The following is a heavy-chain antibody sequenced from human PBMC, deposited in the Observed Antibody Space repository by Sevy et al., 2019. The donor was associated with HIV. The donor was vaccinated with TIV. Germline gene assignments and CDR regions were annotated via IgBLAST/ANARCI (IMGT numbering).Heavy chain of an antibody. V-gene: IGHV3-48*03. CDR1: GFTFSSYE. CDR2: ITLSCSTM. CDR3: ARDRQGITVAGTAIDY. Sequence: GGSLKLSCAASGFTFSSYEMNWVRQAPGKGLEWISYITLSCSTMYYADSVKGRFTNSRDNAKNSLYLQMNSLRAEDTAVYYCARDRQGITVAGTAIDYWGQGTLVTVSS. J-gene: IGHJ4*02. D-gene: IGHD6-19*01.